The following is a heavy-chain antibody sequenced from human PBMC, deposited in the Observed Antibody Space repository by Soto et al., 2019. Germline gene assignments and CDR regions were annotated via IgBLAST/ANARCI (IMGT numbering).Heavy chain of an antibody. D-gene: IGHD6-13*01. Sequence: SETLSLTCTVSGGSISSGGYYWSWIRQHPGKGLEWIGYIYYSGSTYYNPSLKSRVTISVDTSKNQFSLKLSSVTAADTAVYYCARPWYSSNWFAPWRQGTLVTASS. CDR2: IYYSGST. CDR3: ARPWYSSNWFAP. V-gene: IGHV4-31*03. CDR1: GGSISSGGYY. J-gene: IGHJ5*02.